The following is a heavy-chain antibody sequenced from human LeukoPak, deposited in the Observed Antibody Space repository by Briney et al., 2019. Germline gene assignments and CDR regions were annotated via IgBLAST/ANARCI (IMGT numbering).Heavy chain of an antibody. J-gene: IGHJ5*02. D-gene: IGHD3-22*01. V-gene: IGHV4-34*01. CDR2: INHSGST. Sequence: SETLSLTCAVYGGSFSGYYWSWIRQPPGKGLEWIGEINHSGSTNYNPSLKSRVTISVDTSKNQFSLKLSSVTAADTAVYYCATAPNSSGYYWFDPWGQGTLVTVSS. CDR3: ATAPNSSGYYWFDP. CDR1: GGSFSGYY.